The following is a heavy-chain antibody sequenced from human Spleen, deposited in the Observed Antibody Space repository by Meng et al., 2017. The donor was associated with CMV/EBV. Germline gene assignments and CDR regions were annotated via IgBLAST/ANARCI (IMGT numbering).Heavy chain of an antibody. J-gene: IGHJ4*02. D-gene: IGHD2-15*01. CDR2: IYTSGST. CDR3: ARAPTYCSGGSCYPYFDY. CDR1: GGSISSYY. V-gene: IGHV4-4*07. Sequence: QESGPGPVNPSGTRSLPCHGPGGSISSYYWSWIRQPAGKGLEWIGRIYTSGSTNYNPSLKSRVTMSVDTSKNQFSLKLSSVTAADTAVYYCARAPTYCSGGSCYPYFDYWGQGTLVTVSS.